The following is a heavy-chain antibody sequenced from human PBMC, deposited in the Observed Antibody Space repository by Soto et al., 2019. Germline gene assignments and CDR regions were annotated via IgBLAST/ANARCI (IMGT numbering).Heavy chain of an antibody. Sequence: GGSLKIPCKVSGYSFSKYWIGWVRQMPGKGLEWMGRIDPSDSYTNYSRSFQGHVTISAEKFISTAYLQWSSLKASDTAMYYSARPPRPNFGGMDVSGQGTTVTVSS. J-gene: IGHJ6*02. D-gene: IGHD3-16*01. CDR2: IDPSDSYT. V-gene: IGHV5-10-1*01. CDR1: GYSFSKYW. CDR3: ARPPRPNFGGMDV.